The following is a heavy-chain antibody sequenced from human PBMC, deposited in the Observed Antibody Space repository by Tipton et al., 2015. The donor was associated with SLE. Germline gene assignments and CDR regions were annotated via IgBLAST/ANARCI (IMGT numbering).Heavy chain of an antibody. CDR2: IHTSGNT. V-gene: IGHV4-61*09. CDR3: AREENSSYDSTGYYYGSAFIDAFDV. CDR1: GGSINTGSYF. Sequence: LRLSCSVSGGSINTGSYFWSWIRQPAGKGLEWIGHIHTSGNTDYNPSLKGRVTISVDTAKSQFSLKLSSVTDADTALSFCAREENSSYDSTGYYYGSAFIDAFDVWGQGTLVTVSS. J-gene: IGHJ3*01. D-gene: IGHD3-22*01.